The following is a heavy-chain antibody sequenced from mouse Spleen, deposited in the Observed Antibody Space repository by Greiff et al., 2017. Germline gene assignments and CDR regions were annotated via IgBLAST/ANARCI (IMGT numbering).Heavy chain of an antibody. D-gene: IGHD2-1*01. J-gene: IGHJ1*01. CDR3: IIYYGNYVSYWYFDV. CDR1: GFNIKDYY. Sequence: VQLKESGAELVRPGASVKLSCTASGFNIKDYYMHWVKQRPEQGLEWIGRIDPEDGDTEYAPKFPGKATMTADTSSNTAYLQLSSLTSEDTAVYYCIIYYGNYVSYWYFDVWGAGTTVTVSS. V-gene: IGHV14-1*01. CDR2: IDPEDGDT.